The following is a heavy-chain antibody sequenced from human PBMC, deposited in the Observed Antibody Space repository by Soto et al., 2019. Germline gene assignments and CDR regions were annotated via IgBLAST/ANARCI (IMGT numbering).Heavy chain of an antibody. Sequence: GGSLRLSCAASGFTFSGSAMHWVRQASGKGLGWVGRIRSKANSCATAYAASVKGRFTISRDDSKNTAYLQMNSLKTEDTAVYYCTTPRWEPLSGFYWGQGTLVTVSS. CDR1: GFTFSGSA. J-gene: IGHJ4*02. V-gene: IGHV3-73*01. D-gene: IGHD1-26*01. CDR3: TTPRWEPLSGFY. CDR2: IRSKANSCAT.